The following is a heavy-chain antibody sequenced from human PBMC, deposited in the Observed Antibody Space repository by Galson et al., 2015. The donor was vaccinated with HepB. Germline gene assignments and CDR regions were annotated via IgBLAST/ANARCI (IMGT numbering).Heavy chain of an antibody. CDR2: TSYDGGNK. J-gene: IGHJ2*01. Sequence: SLRLSCAASGFSFSSYGMHWVRQAPGKGLEWVAVTSYDGGNKYADSVKGRFTISRDNSKHTLYLQMNSLRVEDTAVYYCAKVGVAWSTPGYFDLWGRGTLVTVSP. CDR3: AKVGVAWSTPGYFDL. CDR1: GFSFSSYG. D-gene: IGHD3-3*01. V-gene: IGHV3-30*18.